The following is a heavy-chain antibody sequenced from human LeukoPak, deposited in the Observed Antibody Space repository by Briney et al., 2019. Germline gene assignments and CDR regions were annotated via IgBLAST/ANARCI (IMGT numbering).Heavy chain of an antibody. J-gene: IGHJ4*02. Sequence: ASVKVSCKASGYTFTGYYMHWVRQAPGQGLEWMGWINPNSGGTNYAQKFQGRVTMTRDTSISTAYMELSRLRSDDTAVYYCAGTYDFWSGYDYWGQGTLVTVSS. D-gene: IGHD3-3*01. CDR1: GYTFTGYY. V-gene: IGHV1-2*02. CDR2: INPNSGGT. CDR3: AGTYDFWSGYDY.